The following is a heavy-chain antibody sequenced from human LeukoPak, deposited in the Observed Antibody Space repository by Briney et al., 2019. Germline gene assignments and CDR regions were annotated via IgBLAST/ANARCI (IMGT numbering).Heavy chain of an antibody. CDR1: GGTFSSYA. CDR3: ARDGNLAYCGGDCYDY. Sequence: SVKVSCKASGGTFSSYAISWVRQAPGQGLEWMGGIIPIFGTANYAQKFQGRVTITADESTSTAYMELSSLRSEDTAVYYCARDGNLAYCGGDCYDYWGQGTLVTVSS. J-gene: IGHJ4*02. CDR2: IIPIFGTA. V-gene: IGHV1-69*13. D-gene: IGHD2-21*01.